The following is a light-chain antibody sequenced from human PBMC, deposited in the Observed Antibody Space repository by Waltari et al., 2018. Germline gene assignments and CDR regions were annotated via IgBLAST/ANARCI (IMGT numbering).Light chain of an antibody. CDR3: QQYDDFPFT. CDR1: QSISSW. Sequence: DIQMTQSPATLSASVGDRVTISCRASQSISSWLAWYQQKPGKAPKILIFKASFLESGVPSRFSGSGSVTEFSLTISSLQPEDFATYYCQQYDDFPFTFGQGSKVEVK. V-gene: IGKV1-5*03. CDR2: KAS. J-gene: IGKJ2*01.